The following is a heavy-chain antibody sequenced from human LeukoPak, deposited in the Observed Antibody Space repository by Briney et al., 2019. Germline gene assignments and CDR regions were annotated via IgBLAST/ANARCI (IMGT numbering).Heavy chain of an antibody. CDR3: VRDYGPVGFGP. Sequence: GGSLRLSCAVSGFSLDNYDMHWVRQISGEGLEWVAAIGTGGDTYYRDSVKGRFTISRGNAKNSLYLQMNSLRVGDTAVYYCVRDYGPVGFGPWGQGALVTVSS. CDR2: IGTGGDT. V-gene: IGHV3-13*01. J-gene: IGHJ5*02. CDR1: GFSLDNYD. D-gene: IGHD3-10*01.